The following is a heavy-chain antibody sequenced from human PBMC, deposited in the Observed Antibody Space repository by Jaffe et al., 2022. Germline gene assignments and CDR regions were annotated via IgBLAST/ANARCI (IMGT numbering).Heavy chain of an antibody. CDR1: GYTFTSYA. Sequence: QVQLVQSGAEVKKPGASVKVSCKASGYTFTSYAMHWVRQAPGQRLEWMGWINAGNGNTKYSQKFQGRVTITRDTSASTAYMELSSLRSEDTAVYYCARVKLELRSPVANYYYYMDVWGKGTTVTVSS. J-gene: IGHJ6*03. CDR2: INAGNGNT. V-gene: IGHV1-3*01. CDR3: ARVKLELRSPVANYYYYMDV. D-gene: IGHD1-7*01.